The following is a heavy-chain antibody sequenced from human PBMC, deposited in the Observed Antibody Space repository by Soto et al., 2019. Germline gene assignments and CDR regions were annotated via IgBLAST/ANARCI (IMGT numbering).Heavy chain of an antibody. D-gene: IGHD4-17*01. CDR3: ASRHDYGDYLFDY. Sequence: QVQLVQSGAAVKKPGSSVKVSCKASGGTFSSYTISWVRQAPGQGLEWMGRIIPILGIANYAQKFQGRVTITADKSTSTAYMELSSLRSEDTAVYYCASRHDYGDYLFDYWGQGTLVTVSS. CDR2: IIPILGIA. J-gene: IGHJ4*02. CDR1: GGTFSSYT. V-gene: IGHV1-69*02.